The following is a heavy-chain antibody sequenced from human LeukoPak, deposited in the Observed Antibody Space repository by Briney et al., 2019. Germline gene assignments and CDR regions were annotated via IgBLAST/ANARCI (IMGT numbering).Heavy chain of an antibody. J-gene: IGHJ5*02. CDR3: ASSLRYFDWPTQFDP. Sequence: SETLSLTCTVSGGSISSYYWSWIRQPPGKGLEWIGYIYYSGSTNYNPSLKSRVTISVDTSKNQFSLKLSSVTAADTAVYYCASSLRYFDWPTQFDPWGQGTLVTVSS. CDR1: GGSISSYY. CDR2: IYYSGST. D-gene: IGHD3-9*01. V-gene: IGHV4-59*08.